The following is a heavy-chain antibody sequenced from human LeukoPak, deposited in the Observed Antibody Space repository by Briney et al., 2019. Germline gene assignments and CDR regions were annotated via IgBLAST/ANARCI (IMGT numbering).Heavy chain of an antibody. CDR3: ARDGFGTGSN. CDR1: GFMFSSNW. V-gene: IGHV3-7*03. CDR2: IKQDGSEK. Sequence: GGSLRLSCAASGFMFSSNWMDWVRQAPGKGLEWVANIKQDGSEKNYVDSVKGRFIISRDNAKNSLYLQMNTLRADDTAVYYCARDGFGTGSNWGQGTLVTVSS. D-gene: IGHD3-16*01. J-gene: IGHJ4*02.